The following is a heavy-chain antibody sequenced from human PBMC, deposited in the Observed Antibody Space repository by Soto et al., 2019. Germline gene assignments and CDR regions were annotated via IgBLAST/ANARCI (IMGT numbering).Heavy chain of an antibody. V-gene: IGHV4-39*01. CDR3: ARHSAGEFRRITMIVVVTKGGNGFDP. J-gene: IGHJ5*02. CDR1: GGSISSSSYY. Sequence: TLSLTCTVSGGSISSSSYYWGWIRQPPGKGLEWIGSIYYSGSTYYNPSLKSRVTISVDTSKNQFSLKLSSVTAADTAVYYCARHSAGEFRRITMIVVVTKGGNGFDPWGKGTRVTVS. CDR2: IYYSGST. D-gene: IGHD3-22*01.